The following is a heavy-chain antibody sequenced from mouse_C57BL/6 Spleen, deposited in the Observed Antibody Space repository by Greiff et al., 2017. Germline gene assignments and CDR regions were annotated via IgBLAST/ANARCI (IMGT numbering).Heavy chain of an antibody. CDR1: GYTFTSYW. CDR3: ARLSPLYYGSLDY. D-gene: IGHD1-1*01. Sequence: QVQLQQSGAELVKPGASVKLSCKASGYTFTSYWMHWVKQRPGQGLEWIGMIHPNSGSTNYNEKFKSKATLTVDKSSSTAYMQLSSLTSEDSAVYYCARLSPLYYGSLDYWGQGTSVTVSS. J-gene: IGHJ4*01. CDR2: IHPNSGST. V-gene: IGHV1-64*01.